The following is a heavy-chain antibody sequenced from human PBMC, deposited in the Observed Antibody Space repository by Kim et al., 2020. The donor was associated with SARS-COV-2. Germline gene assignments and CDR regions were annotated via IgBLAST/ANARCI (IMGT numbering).Heavy chain of an antibody. D-gene: IGHD1-26*01. J-gene: IGHJ6*02. CDR3: ARDTSGSFGYYYYYGMDV. Sequence: KSRVTISVDTSRNQFSLKLSSVTAADTAVYYCARDTSGSFGYYYYYGMDVWGQGTTVTVSS. V-gene: IGHV4-39*07.